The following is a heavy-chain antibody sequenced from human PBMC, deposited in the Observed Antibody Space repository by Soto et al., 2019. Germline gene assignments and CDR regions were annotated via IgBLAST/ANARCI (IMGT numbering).Heavy chain of an antibody. Sequence: SETLSLTCAVSGGSLSSGNFYWNWIRQHPGKGLEWIGYIYYSGSTYYNPSLNSRVTISVDTSNNQFSLKLGSVTAADTAVYYCAREVPAAMGGVPYYYMDVWGKGTTVTVSS. J-gene: IGHJ6*03. CDR3: AREVPAAMGGVPYYYMDV. CDR2: IYYSGST. CDR1: GGSLSSGNFY. D-gene: IGHD2-2*01. V-gene: IGHV4-31*11.